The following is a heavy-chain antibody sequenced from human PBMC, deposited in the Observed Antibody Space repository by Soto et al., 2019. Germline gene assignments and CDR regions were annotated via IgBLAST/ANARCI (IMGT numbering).Heavy chain of an antibody. Sequence: PSETLSLTCTVSGGSISSSSYYWGWIRQPPGKGLEWIGSIYYSRSTYYNPSLKSRVTISRDNAKNSLYLQMNSLRAEDTAVYYCARDSRIQLNWGQGTLVTVSS. D-gene: IGHD5-18*01. CDR2: IYYSRST. CDR3: ARDSRIQLN. V-gene: IGHV4-39*07. CDR1: GGSISSSSYY. J-gene: IGHJ4*02.